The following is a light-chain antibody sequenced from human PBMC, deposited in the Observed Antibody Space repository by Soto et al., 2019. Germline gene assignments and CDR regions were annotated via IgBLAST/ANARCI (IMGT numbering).Light chain of an antibody. CDR3: SSYTTSSTLV. V-gene: IGLV2-14*01. CDR2: DVS. CDR1: SSDVGAHNY. Sequence: QSVLTQPASVSGSPGQSITISCTGTSSDVGAHNYVSWYQQHPGKAPKLMIYDVSNRPSGVSNRFSGSKSGNTASLTISGLQAEDEADYHCSSYTTSSTLVFGGGTKLTVL. J-gene: IGLJ2*01.